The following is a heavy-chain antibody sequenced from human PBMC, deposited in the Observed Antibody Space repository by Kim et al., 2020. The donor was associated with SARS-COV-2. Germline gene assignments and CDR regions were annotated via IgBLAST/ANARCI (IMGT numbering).Heavy chain of an antibody. CDR2: IKQDGSEK. CDR1: GFTFSGHY. V-gene: IGHV3-7*05. J-gene: IGHJ4*02. CDR3: ARNHWYYFDY. Sequence: GESLRLSCADSGFTFSGHYMTWVRQAPGKGLEWVANIKQDGSEKLYVDSVKGRFTISRDNAKKSLYLQMNSLRAEDTAMYYCARNHWYYFDYWGQGTLVT. D-gene: IGHD2-8*02.